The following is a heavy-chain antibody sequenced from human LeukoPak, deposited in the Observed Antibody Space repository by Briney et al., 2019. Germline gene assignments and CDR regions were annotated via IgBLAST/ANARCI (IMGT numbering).Heavy chain of an antibody. CDR2: ISGSGGER. V-gene: IGHV3-23*01. Sequence: GGSLRLSCAASGFTFSNYGMSWVRQAPGKGLQWVSGISGSGGERYYTESVKGRFTISRVNSKNTLYLQMNSLRAEDTAVYYCAKDYYALLWFGEFNRKYYFDYWGQGTLVTVSS. J-gene: IGHJ4*02. D-gene: IGHD3-10*01. CDR3: AKDYYALLWFGEFNRKYYFDY. CDR1: GFTFSNYG.